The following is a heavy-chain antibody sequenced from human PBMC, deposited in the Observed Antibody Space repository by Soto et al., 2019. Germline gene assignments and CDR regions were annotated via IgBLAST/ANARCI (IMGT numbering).Heavy chain of an antibody. CDR3: ARSALGIVGATGPIGISTGYYFDY. V-gene: IGHV1-18*01. D-gene: IGHD1-26*01. CDR2: INAYNGDT. J-gene: IGHJ4*02. Sequence: GASVKVSCKASGYTFTSYGTSWVRQAPGQGLEWMGWINAYNGDTNYAQKFQGWVTMTRDTSISTAYMELSRLRSDDTAVYYCARSALGIVGATGPIGISTGYYFDYWGQGTLVTVSS. CDR1: GYTFTSYG.